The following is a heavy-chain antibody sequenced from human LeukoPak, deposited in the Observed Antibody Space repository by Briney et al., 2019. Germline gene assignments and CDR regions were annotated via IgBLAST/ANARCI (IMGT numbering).Heavy chain of an antibody. Sequence: GGSLRLSCAASGFTFRNYWMGWVRQAPGKGLEWVANTKPDGTAEYYADSVKGRFTISRDNSKNTLYLQMNSLRAEDTAVYYCAGQQQLEGAEYFQHWGQGTLVTVSS. V-gene: IGHV3-7*01. D-gene: IGHD6-13*01. J-gene: IGHJ1*01. CDR1: GFTFRNYW. CDR2: TKPDGTAE. CDR3: AGQQQLEGAEYFQH.